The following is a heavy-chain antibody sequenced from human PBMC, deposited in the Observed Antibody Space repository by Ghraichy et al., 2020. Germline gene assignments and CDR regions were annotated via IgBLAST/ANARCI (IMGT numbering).Heavy chain of an antibody. J-gene: IGHJ4*02. CDR2: IYTSGST. CDR1: GGSISSYY. Sequence: SETLSLTCTVSGGSISSYYWSWIRQPAGKGLEWIGRIYTSGSTNYNPSLKSRVTMSVDTSKNQFSLKLSSVTAADTAVYYCARGKAPFMYCGGDCPLDYWGQGTLVTVSS. D-gene: IGHD2-21*02. CDR3: ARGKAPFMYCGGDCPLDY. V-gene: IGHV4-4*07.